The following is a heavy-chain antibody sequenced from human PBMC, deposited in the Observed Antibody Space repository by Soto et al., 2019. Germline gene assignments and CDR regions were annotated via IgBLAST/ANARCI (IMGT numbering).Heavy chain of an antibody. CDR3: AKVRTATGFQH. Sequence: EVQLLESGGGLLQPGGSLRLSCAASGFTFSSYAMSWVRQAPGKGLEWVSAITDSGGSTYYANAVKGRFTISRDNSKNTLFLQMNSLRAEDTALYFCAKVRTATGFQHWGQGTLVTVSS. CDR2: ITDSGGST. D-gene: IGHD5-18*01. V-gene: IGHV3-23*01. CDR1: GFTFSSYA. J-gene: IGHJ1*01.